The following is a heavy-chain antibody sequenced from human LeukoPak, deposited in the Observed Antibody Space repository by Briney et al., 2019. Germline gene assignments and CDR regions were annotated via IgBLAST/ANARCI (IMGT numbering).Heavy chain of an antibody. J-gene: IGHJ4*02. CDR3: ARDPCHGALDY. Sequence: GGSLRLSCAASGFTFSSYAMSWVRRAPGKGLEWVANIKQDGTEEYYVDSVRGRFSISKDNAKNSLYLQMNSLRAEDTAVYYCARDPCHGALDYWGQGALVTVSS. D-gene: IGHD2-2*01. CDR1: GFTFSSYA. V-gene: IGHV3-7*03. CDR2: IKQDGTEE.